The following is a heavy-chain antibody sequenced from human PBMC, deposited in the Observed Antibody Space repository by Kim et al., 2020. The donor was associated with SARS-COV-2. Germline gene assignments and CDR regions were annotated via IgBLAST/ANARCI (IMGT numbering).Heavy chain of an antibody. CDR3: ARLTNYYYGMDV. J-gene: IGHJ6*02. V-gene: IGHV4-59*13. CDR2: IYYSGST. D-gene: IGHD4-4*01. Sequence: SETLSLTCTVSGGSISSYYWSWIRQPPGKGLEWIGYIYYSGSTNYNPSLKSRVTISVDTSKNQFSLKLSSVTAADTAVYYCARLTNYYYGMDVWGQGTTV. CDR1: GGSISSYY.